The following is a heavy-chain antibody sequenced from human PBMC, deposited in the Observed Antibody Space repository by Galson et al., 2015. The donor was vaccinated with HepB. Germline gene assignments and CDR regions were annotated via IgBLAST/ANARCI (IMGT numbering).Heavy chain of an antibody. D-gene: IGHD3-3*01. V-gene: IGHV3-30*18. CDR2: ISYDGSNK. CDR1: GFTFSSYG. J-gene: IGHJ6*02. Sequence: SLRLSCAASGFTFSSYGMHWVRQAPGKGLEWVAVISYDGSNKYYADSVKGRFTISRDNSKNTLYLQMNSLRAEDTAVYYCAKDQGAGCDFWSGRGYYYYYGMDVWGQGTTVTVSS. CDR3: AKDQGAGCDFWSGRGYYYYYGMDV.